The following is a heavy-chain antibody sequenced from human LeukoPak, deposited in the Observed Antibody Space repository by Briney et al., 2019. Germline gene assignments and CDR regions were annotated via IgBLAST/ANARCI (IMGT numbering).Heavy chain of an antibody. V-gene: IGHV1-2*02. CDR3: ARVNLKYYDILTGYYPYYFDY. Sequence: ASVKVSCKASGYTFTGYYMHWVRQAPGQGLEWMGWINPNSGGTNYAQKFQGRVTMTRDTSISTAYMELSRLRSDDTAVYYCARVNLKYYDILTGYYPYYFDYWGQGTLVTVSS. CDR1: GYTFTGYY. D-gene: IGHD3-9*01. J-gene: IGHJ4*02. CDR2: INPNSGGT.